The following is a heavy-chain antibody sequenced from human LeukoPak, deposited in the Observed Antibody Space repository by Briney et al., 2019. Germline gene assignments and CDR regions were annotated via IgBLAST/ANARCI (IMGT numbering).Heavy chain of an antibody. CDR3: ARSIAVAGTDNWFDP. CDR2: IYYSGST. Sequence: SETLSLTCTVSGGSISSYYWSWIRQPPGKGLEWIGYIYYSGSTNCNPSLKSRVTISVDTSKNQFSLKLSSVTAADTAVYYCARSIAVAGTDNWFDPWGQGTLVTVSS. D-gene: IGHD6-19*01. V-gene: IGHV4-59*01. J-gene: IGHJ5*02. CDR1: GGSISSYY.